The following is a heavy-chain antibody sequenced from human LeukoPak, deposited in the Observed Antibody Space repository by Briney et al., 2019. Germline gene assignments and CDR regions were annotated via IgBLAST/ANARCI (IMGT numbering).Heavy chain of an antibody. J-gene: IGHJ5*02. Sequence: SETLSLTCTVSGGSISSGGYYWSWIRQHPGKGLEWIGYIYYSGSTNYNPSLKSRLTISVDTSKNQFSLKLSSVTAADTAVYYCARLGRLPDTAMAPRWFDPWGQGTLVTVSS. CDR1: GGSISSGGYY. CDR2: IYYSGST. CDR3: ARLGRLPDTAMAPRWFDP. D-gene: IGHD5-18*01. V-gene: IGHV4-31*03.